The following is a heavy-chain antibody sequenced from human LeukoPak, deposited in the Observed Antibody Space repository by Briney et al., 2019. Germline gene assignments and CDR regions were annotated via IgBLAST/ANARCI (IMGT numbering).Heavy chain of an antibody. CDR3: AGFPNYDILTGFVDY. Sequence: SETLSLTCTVPGGSISSSSYYWGWIRQPPGKGLEWIGSIYYSGSTYYNPSLKSRVTISVDTSKNQFSLKLSSVTAADTAVYYCAGFPNYDILTGFVDYWGQGTLVTVSS. D-gene: IGHD3-9*01. CDR1: GGSISSSSYY. CDR2: IYYSGST. V-gene: IGHV4-39*07. J-gene: IGHJ4*02.